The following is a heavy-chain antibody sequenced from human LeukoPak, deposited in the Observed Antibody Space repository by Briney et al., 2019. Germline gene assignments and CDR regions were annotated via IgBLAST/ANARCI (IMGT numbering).Heavy chain of an antibody. CDR1: GFTFDDYG. D-gene: IGHD2-8*01. CDR3: ARDGYCTNGVCHRGDYYYYYMDV. CDR2: INWNGGST. Sequence: GGSLRLSCAASGFTFDDYGMSWVRQAPGKGLEWVSGINWNGGSTGYADSVKGRFTISRDNAKNSLYLQMNSLRAEDTALYHCARDGYCTNGVCHRGDYYYYYMDVWGKGTTVTVSS. V-gene: IGHV3-20*01. J-gene: IGHJ6*03.